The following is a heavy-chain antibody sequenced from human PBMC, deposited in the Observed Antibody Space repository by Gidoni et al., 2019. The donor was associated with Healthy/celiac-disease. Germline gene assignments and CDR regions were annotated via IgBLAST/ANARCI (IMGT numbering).Heavy chain of an antibody. V-gene: IGHV1-18*01. J-gene: IGHJ6*02. CDR3: ARAKQYQLPPGGYYGMDV. CDR2: ISAYNGNT. Sequence: QVQLVQSGAEVNKPGASVKVSCKASGYTFTSYGISWVRQAPGQGLEWMGWISAYNGNTNYAQKLQGRVTMTTDTSTSTAYMELRSLRSDDTAVYYCARAKQYQLPPGGYYGMDVWGQGTTVTVSS. D-gene: IGHD2-2*01. CDR1: GYTFTSYG.